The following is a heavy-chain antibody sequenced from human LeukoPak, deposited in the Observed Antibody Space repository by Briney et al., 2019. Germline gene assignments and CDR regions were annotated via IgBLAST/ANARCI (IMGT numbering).Heavy chain of an antibody. D-gene: IGHD3-22*01. CDR3: ARTDYYDSSGYPDY. J-gene: IGHJ4*02. CDR1: GFTFSSYA. Sequence: GRSLRLSCAASGFTFSSYAMSWVRQAPGKGLEWVSAISGSGGSTYYADSVKGRFTISRDNSKNTLYLQMNSLRAEDTAVYYCARTDYYDSSGYPDYWGQGTLVTVSS. V-gene: IGHV3-23*01. CDR2: ISGSGGST.